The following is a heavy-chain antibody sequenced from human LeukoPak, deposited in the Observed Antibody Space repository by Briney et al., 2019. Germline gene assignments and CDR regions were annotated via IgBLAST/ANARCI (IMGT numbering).Heavy chain of an antibody. V-gene: IGHV3-23*01. J-gene: IGHJ3*02. CDR3: AKSRGWSGYYAFDI. CDR1: GFTFSSYA. Sequence: AGGSLRLSCAASGFTFSSYAMSWVRQAPGKGLEWVSAISGSGGSTYCADSVKGRFTISRDNSKNTLYLQMNSLRAEDTAVYYCAKSRGWSGYYAFDIWGQGTTVTVSS. D-gene: IGHD3-3*01. CDR2: ISGSGGST.